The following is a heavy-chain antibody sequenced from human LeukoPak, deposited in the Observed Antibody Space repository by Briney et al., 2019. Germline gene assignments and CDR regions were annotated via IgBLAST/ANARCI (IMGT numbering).Heavy chain of an antibody. D-gene: IGHD3-22*01. J-gene: IGHJ4*02. CDR1: GYTFTSYA. CDR2: INAGNGNT. CDR3: ASPLSEYYYDSSGYLV. V-gene: IGHV1-3*01. Sequence: GASVKVSCKASGYTFTSYAMHWVRQAPGQRLEWMGWINAGNGNTKYSQKFQGRVTITRDTSASTAYMELSSLRSEDTAVYYCASPLSEYYYDSSGYLVWGQGTLVTVSS.